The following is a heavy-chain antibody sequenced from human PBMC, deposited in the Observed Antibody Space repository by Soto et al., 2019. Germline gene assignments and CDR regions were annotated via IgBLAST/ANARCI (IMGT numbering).Heavy chain of an antibody. CDR2: IYYSGST. CDR1: GGSISSGGYY. V-gene: IGHV4-31*03. J-gene: IGHJ3*02. D-gene: IGHD2-15*01. CDR3: AREPGYCSGGSCYSGAFDI. Sequence: SETLSLTCTVSGGSISSGGYYWSWIRQHPGKGLEWIGYIYYSGSTYYNPSLKSRVTISVDTSKNQFSLKLSSVTAADTAVYYCAREPGYCSGGSCYSGAFDIWGQGTMVTVSS.